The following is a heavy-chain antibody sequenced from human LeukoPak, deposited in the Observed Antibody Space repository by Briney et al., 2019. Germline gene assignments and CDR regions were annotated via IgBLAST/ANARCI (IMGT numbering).Heavy chain of an antibody. CDR3: AKCPRDCSSTSCYLGCFDY. J-gene: IGHJ4*02. CDR2: IWYDGSNK. Sequence: GGSLRLSCAASGFTFSSYGMHWVRQAPGKGLEWVAVIWYDGSNKYYADSVKGRFTISRDNSKNTLYLQMNSLRAEDTAVYYCAKCPRDCSSTSCYLGCFDYWGQGTLVTVSS. V-gene: IGHV3-33*06. CDR1: GFTFSSYG. D-gene: IGHD2-2*01.